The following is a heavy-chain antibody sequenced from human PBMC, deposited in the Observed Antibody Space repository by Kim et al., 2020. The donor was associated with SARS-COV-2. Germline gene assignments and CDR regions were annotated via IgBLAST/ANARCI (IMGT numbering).Heavy chain of an antibody. J-gene: IGHJ1*01. V-gene: IGHV3-33*01. CDR2: IWYDGSDG. Sequence: GGSLRLSCAASGFTFGSYGMHWVRQAPGKGLEWVAVIWYDGSDGYYADSVTGRFTISRDNSKNKMYPQLNSLRAKDKAASYCARAFAVAEAIPAADWGQG. CDR3: ARAFAVAEAIPAAD. D-gene: IGHD2-2*01. CDR1: GFTFGSYG.